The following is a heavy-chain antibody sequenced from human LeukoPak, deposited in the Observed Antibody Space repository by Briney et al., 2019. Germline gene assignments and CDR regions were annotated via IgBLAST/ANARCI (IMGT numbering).Heavy chain of an antibody. Sequence: GGSLRLSCAASGFTFSSYGMPWVRQAPGKGLEWVAVISCDGSNKYYADSVKGRFTISRDNSKNTLYLQMNSLRAEDTAVYYCAKLPAYYDSSGYLGYWGQGTLVTVSS. CDR3: AKLPAYYDSSGYLGY. V-gene: IGHV3-30*18. CDR1: GFTFSSYG. D-gene: IGHD3-22*01. J-gene: IGHJ4*02. CDR2: ISCDGSNK.